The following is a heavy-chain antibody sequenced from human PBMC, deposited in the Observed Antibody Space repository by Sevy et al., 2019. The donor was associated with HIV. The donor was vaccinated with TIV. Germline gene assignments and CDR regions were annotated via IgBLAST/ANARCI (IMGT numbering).Heavy chain of an antibody. J-gene: IGHJ6*02. Sequence: GGSLRLSCAASGFTFSSYSMNWVRQAPGKGLEWVSSISSSSSTIYYADSVKGRFTISRDNAKNTLYLQMNSLRAEDTAVYYCARDLAGTSLSLYGMDVWGQGTTVTVSS. V-gene: IGHV3-48*01. CDR1: GFTFSSYS. CDR2: ISSSSSTI. D-gene: IGHD1-7*01. CDR3: ARDLAGTSLSLYGMDV.